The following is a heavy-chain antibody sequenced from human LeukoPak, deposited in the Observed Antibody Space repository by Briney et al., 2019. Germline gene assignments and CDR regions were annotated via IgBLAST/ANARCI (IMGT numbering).Heavy chain of an antibody. CDR3: ARFLSLAAFDI. V-gene: IGHV4-39*07. CDR2: IYYSGST. J-gene: IGHJ3*02. CDR1: GGSIGKTSYY. D-gene: IGHD2/OR15-2a*01. Sequence: SETLSLTCTVSGGSIGKTSYYWGWIRQPPGKGLEWIGNIYYSGSTNYNPSLKSRVTISVDTSKNQFSLNLSSVTAADTAVYYCARFLSLAAFDIWGQGTMVIVSS.